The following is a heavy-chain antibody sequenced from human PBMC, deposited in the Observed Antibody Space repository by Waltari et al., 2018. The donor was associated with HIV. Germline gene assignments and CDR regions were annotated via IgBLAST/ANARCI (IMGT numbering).Heavy chain of an antibody. CDR2: LSGSCITA. Sequence: EVQLLESGGGLVQPGGSLRLSCAASGFNFRNFAVSWVRQAPGKGPEWGSALSGSCITASYADYVKGRFTISRDFSNNTLFLQMNNLRAEDTAVYFCAKSMRDLRPSAFDVWGQGTMVAISS. D-gene: IGHD2-8*01. V-gene: IGHV3-23*01. CDR1: GFNFRNFA. CDR3: AKSMRDLRPSAFDV. J-gene: IGHJ3*01.